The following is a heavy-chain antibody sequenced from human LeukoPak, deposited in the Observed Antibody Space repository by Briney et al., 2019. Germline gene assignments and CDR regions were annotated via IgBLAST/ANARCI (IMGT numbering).Heavy chain of an antibody. CDR2: IYTRGNT. V-gene: IGHV4-4*07. CDR3: ARGGGTNDDFWSGYAYSFDY. CDR1: GGSISNYY. J-gene: IGHJ4*02. Sequence: SETLSLTCTVSGGSISNYYWSWIRQPAGKELEWIGRIYTRGNTNYNPSLKSRVTMSVDTPKNEVSLKLTSVTAADTAVYFCARGGGTNDDFWSGYAYSFDYWGQGALVTVSS. D-gene: IGHD3-3*01.